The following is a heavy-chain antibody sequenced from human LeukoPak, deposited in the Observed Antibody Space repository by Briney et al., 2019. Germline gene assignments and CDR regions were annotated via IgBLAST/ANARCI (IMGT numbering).Heavy chain of an antibody. CDR2: IWYDGSNK. D-gene: IGHD1-1*01. CDR1: GFTFSSYG. J-gene: IGHJ3*02. CDR3: ARKAGTLAFDI. V-gene: IGHV3-33*01. Sequence: GGSLRLSCAASGFTFSSYGMHWVRQAPGKGLEWVAVIWYDGSNKYYADSVKGRFTISRDNSKNTLYLQMNSLRAEDTAVYYCARKAGTLAFDIWGQGTMVIVSS.